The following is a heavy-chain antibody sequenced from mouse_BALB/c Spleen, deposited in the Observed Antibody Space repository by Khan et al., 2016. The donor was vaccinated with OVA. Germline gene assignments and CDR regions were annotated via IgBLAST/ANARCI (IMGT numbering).Heavy chain of an antibody. J-gene: IGHJ3*01. CDR1: GFTFSTYG. D-gene: IGHD1-1*01. CDR2: VSTGGSYT. Sequence: EVQEVESGGDLVKPGGSLKLSCAASGFTFSTYGMSWVRQTPDKRLEWVATVSTGGSYTYYPDSVKGRFTISRDNAKNTLYLQMSGLKSEDTAMFYCTRLAYYYDSEGFAYWGQGTLVTVSA. V-gene: IGHV5-6*01. CDR3: TRLAYYYDSEGFAY.